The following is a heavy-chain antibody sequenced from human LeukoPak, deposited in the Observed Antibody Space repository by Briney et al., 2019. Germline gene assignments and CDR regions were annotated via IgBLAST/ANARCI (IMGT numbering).Heavy chain of an antibody. J-gene: IGHJ4*02. CDR3: ARDPEIWMTTVTTPFDY. CDR2: IIPILGIA. CDR1: GGSFSSYA. V-gene: IGHV1-69*04. Sequence: SVKVSCKASGGSFSSYAISWVRQAPGQGLEWMGRIIPILGIANYAQKFQGRATITADKSTSTAYMELSSLRSEDTAVYYCARDPEIWMTTVTTPFDYWGQGTLVTVSS. D-gene: IGHD4-17*01.